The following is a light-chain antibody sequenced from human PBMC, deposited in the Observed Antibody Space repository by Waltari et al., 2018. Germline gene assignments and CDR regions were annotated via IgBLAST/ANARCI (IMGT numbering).Light chain of an antibody. CDR3: QQRYSTPPLT. CDR2: AAS. V-gene: IGKV1-39*01. CDR1: QSISSY. Sequence: DIQMTHSPSSLSASLGDGVTLPCREIQSISSYLNRYQQNPGKAPKLLIYAASSLQIGVPSRFSGSRAGTDFTLTISSLQPEDFATYYCQQRYSTPPLTFGGGTKVEIK. J-gene: IGKJ4*01.